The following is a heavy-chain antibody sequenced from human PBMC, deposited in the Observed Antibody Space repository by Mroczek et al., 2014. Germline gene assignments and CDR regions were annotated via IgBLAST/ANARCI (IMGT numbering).Heavy chain of an antibody. CDR1: GGSISSGSYY. J-gene: IGHJ3*02. Sequence: QVQLQESGPGLVKPSQTLSLTCTVSGGSISSGSYYWSWIRQPAGKGLEWIGRIYTSGSTNYNPSLKSRVTMSVDTSKNQFSLKLSSVTAADTAVYYCARGVTYYYDSSGYYDAFDIWGQGTMVTVSS. CDR3: ARGVTYYYDSSGYYDAFDI. CDR2: IYTSGST. D-gene: IGHD3-22*01. V-gene: IGHV4-61*02.